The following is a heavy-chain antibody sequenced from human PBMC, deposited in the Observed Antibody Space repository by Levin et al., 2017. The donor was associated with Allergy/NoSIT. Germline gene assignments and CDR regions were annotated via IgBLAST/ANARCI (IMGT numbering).Heavy chain of an antibody. D-gene: IGHD6-19*01. V-gene: IGHV4-34*01. J-gene: IGHJ2*01. Sequence: TLSLTCAVYGGSFNDYYWNWIRQPPGKGLEWIGEINHSGSTNYNPSVKSRVTISVDTSKNQFSLKLSSVTAADTAIYYCSRKRKGSGSLRSVWYFDLWGRGTLVTVSS. CDR1: GGSFNDYY. CDR2: INHSGST. CDR3: SRKRKGSGSLRSVWYFDL.